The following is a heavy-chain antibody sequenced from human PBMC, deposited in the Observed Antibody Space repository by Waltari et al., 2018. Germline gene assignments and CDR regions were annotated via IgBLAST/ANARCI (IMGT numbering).Heavy chain of an antibody. CDR1: GFTCSGSA. CDR2: IRSKANSYAT. Sequence: EVQLVESGGGLVQPGGSMNLSGAASGFTCSGSAMHWVRQASGKGLEWVGRIRSKANSYATAYAASVKGRFTISRDDSKNTAYLQMNSLKTEDTAVYYCTGESNWGQGTLVTVSS. J-gene: IGHJ4*02. CDR3: TGESN. V-gene: IGHV3-73*01.